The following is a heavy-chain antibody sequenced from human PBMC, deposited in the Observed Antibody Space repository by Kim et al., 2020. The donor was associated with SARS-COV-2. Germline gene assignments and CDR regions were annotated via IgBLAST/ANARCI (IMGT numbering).Heavy chain of an antibody. Sequence: SETLSLTCAVYGGSFSGYYWSWIRQPPGKGLEWIGEINHSGSTNYNPSLKSRVTISVDTSKNQFSLKLSSVTAADTAVYYCARARYCSGGSCHRFFDYWGQGTLVTVSS. CDR1: GGSFSGYY. J-gene: IGHJ4*02. D-gene: IGHD2-15*01. V-gene: IGHV4-34*01. CDR2: INHSGST. CDR3: ARARYCSGGSCHRFFDY.